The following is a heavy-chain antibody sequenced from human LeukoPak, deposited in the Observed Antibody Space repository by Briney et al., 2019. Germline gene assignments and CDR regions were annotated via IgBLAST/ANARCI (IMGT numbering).Heavy chain of an antibody. CDR2: ISAYNGNT. D-gene: IGHD3-10*01. Sequence: VKVSYKASGYTFSSYGISWVRQAPGQGVEGIGWISAYNGNTNYRQKLQGRVTMTTDTFTGTAYMDMRSMRSDDTAIYYCARDSPDGSGTYYNDSPDYWGQGTLVTVPS. V-gene: IGHV1-18*01. J-gene: IGHJ4*02. CDR1: GYTFSSYG. CDR3: ARDSPDGSGTYYNDSPDY.